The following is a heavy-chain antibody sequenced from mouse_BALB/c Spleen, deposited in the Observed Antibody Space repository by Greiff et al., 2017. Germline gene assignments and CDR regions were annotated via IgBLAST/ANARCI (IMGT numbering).Heavy chain of an antibody. J-gene: IGHJ2*01. CDR1: GFTFSSYT. CDR3: TRDGDSYYFDY. V-gene: IGHV5-6-4*01. CDR2: ISSGGSYT. Sequence: EVHLVESGGGLVKPGGSLKLSCAASGFTFSSYTMSWVRQTPEKRLEWVATISSGGSYTYYPDSVKGRFTISRDNAKNTLYLQMSSLKSEDTAMYYCTRDGDSYYFDYWGQGTTLTVSS.